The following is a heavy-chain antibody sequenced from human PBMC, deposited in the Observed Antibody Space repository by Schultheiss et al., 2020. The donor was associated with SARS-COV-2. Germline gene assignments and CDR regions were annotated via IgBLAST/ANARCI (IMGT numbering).Heavy chain of an antibody. CDR1: GFTFSDYY. V-gene: IGHV3-11*06. D-gene: IGHD4-17*01. CDR2: ISSSSSYT. CDR3: ARVRYGDYVSDAFDI. Sequence: GSLRLSCAASGFTFSDYYMSWIRQAPGKGLEWVSYISSSSSYTNYADSVKGRFTISRDNAKNSLYLQMNSLRAEDTAVYYCARVRYGDYVSDAFDIWGQGTMVTVSS. J-gene: IGHJ3*02.